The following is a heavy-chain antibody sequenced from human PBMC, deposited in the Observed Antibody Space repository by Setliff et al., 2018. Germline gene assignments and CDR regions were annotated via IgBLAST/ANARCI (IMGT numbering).Heavy chain of an antibody. CDR1: GGSFSGYS. Sequence: SETLSLTCAAYGGSFSGYSWSWIRQPPGKGLEWIGKINHSGSTNYNPSLKSRVTISIDTSKNQFSLKLSSVTAADTAVYYCARGSGTYASSSRVFHYWGQGTLVTVSS. V-gene: IGHV4-34*01. J-gene: IGHJ4*02. CDR3: ARGSGTYASSSRVFHY. D-gene: IGHD6-6*01. CDR2: INHSGST.